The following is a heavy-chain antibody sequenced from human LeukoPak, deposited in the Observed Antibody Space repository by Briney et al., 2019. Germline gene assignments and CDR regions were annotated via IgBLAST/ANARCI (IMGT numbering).Heavy chain of an antibody. CDR2: IIPILGIA. CDR3: ARGHSSGSHNRFDP. J-gene: IGHJ5*02. V-gene: IGHV1-69*04. CDR1: GGTFSSYA. D-gene: IGHD3-10*01. Sequence: ASVKVSCKASGGTFSSYAISWVRQAPGQGLEWMGRIIPILGIANYAQKFQGRVTITADKSTSTAYMELSSLRSEDTAVYYCARGHSSGSHNRFDPWGQGTLVTVSS.